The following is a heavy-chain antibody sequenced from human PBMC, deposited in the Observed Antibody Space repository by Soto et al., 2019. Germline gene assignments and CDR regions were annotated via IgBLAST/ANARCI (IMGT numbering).Heavy chain of an antibody. J-gene: IGHJ6*02. CDR1: GDSITNYY. CDR2: ISYSANT. V-gene: IGHV4-59*01. CDR3: ARDPYGGTSGGVYYYYGLDV. D-gene: IGHD4-17*01. Sequence: PSETLSLTCTVSGDSITNYYWNWIRQSPGKGLEWIGSISYSANTNYNPSLRSRISISIDTSKNQLSLRLTSVTVADTAVYYCARDPYGGTSGGVYYYYGLDVWGQEASVTIS.